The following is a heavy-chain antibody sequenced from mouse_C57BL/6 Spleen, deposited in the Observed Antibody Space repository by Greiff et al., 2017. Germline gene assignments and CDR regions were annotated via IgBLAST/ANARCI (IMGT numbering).Heavy chain of an antibody. V-gene: IGHV1-55*01. Sequence: QVQLQQPGAELVKPGASVKMSCKASGYTFTSYWITWVKQRPGQGLEWIGDIYPGSGSTNYNEKFKSKATLTVDTSSSTAYMQLSSLTSEDSAVYYGARGVYSNYERYFDYWGQGTTLTVSS. J-gene: IGHJ2*01. CDR2: IYPGSGST. CDR3: ARGVYSNYERYFDY. D-gene: IGHD2-5*01. CDR1: GYTFTSYW.